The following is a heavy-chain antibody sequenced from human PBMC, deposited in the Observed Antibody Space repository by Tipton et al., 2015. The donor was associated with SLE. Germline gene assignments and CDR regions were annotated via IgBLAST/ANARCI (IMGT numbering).Heavy chain of an antibody. CDR2: ISGSGGST. CDR3: ARDGVVIEYYFDY. CDR1: GFTFSSYT. Sequence: SLRLSCAASGFTFSSYTMSWVRQAPGKGLGWVSAISGSGGSTYYADSVKGRFTISRDNSKNTLYLQMNSLRAEDTAVYYCARDGVVIEYYFDYWGQGTLVTVSS. J-gene: IGHJ4*02. V-gene: IGHV3-23*01. D-gene: IGHD3-3*01.